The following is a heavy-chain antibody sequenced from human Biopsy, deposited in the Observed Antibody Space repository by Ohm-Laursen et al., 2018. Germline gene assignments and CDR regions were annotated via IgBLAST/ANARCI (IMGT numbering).Heavy chain of an antibody. CDR3: AREGWSAYSLDFDY. Sequence: SLRLSCAASGFIFSTYTMNWVRQAPGEGLEWVSSISSRSSDIYYADSVKGRLTISRDNAKNSLYLQMNSLRAEDTAVYYCAREGWSAYSLDFDYWGQGTLVTVSS. CDR1: GFIFSTYT. D-gene: IGHD3-3*01. J-gene: IGHJ4*02. V-gene: IGHV3-21*01. CDR2: ISSRSSDI.